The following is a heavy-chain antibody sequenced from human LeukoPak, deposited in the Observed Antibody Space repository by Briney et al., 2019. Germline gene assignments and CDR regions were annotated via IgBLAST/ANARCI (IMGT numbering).Heavy chain of an antibody. CDR1: GFTFSSYR. V-gene: IGHV3-48*02. CDR2: ISDSSSVI. Sequence: GGSLRLSCAASGFTFSSYRMNWVRQSPGKGLEWVSYISDSSSVIYFADSVKGRFTTSRDNARNSLYLQMNSLRDEDTAVYYCARDALRGYYFDYWGQGTLVTVSS. J-gene: IGHJ4*02. D-gene: IGHD3-16*01. CDR3: ARDALRGYYFDY.